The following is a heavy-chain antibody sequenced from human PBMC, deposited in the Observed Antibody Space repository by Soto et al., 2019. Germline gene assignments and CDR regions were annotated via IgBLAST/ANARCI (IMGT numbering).Heavy chain of an antibody. CDR2: ISGSGDDT. J-gene: IGHJ4*02. Sequence: QLLESGGGFVQPGGSLRLSCVASGFTFSNFAMAWVRQSPGDGLEWVSAISGSGDDTFYADSVKGRFTISRDNSKDTLYLQINSLRAEDTAVYYCANPIPKTGTTFGFWGQGTLVTVSS. CDR1: GFTFSNFA. CDR3: ANPIPKTGTTFGF. D-gene: IGHD1-1*01. V-gene: IGHV3-23*01.